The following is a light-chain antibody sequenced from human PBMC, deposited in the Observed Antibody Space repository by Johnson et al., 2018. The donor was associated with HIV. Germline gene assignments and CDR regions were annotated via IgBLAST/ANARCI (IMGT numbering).Light chain of an antibody. J-gene: IGLJ1*01. CDR2: DNN. V-gene: IGLV1-51*01. CDR3: GTWDSSLSAGGV. CDR1: NTNIGNDF. Sequence: QSVLTQPPSVSAAPGQKVTVSCSGSNTNIGNDFVSWYQQLPGKAPRLLIYDNNKRPSGTPDRFSGSKSGTSATMGITGLQTGDEADYYCGTWDSSLSAGGVFGTGTKVTVL.